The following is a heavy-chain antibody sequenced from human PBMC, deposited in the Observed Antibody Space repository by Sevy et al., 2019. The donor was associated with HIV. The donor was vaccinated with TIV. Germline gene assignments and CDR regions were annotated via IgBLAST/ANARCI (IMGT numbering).Heavy chain of an antibody. CDR1: GDSVSSNSAA. CDR2: TYYRSKWYN. J-gene: IGHJ5*02. D-gene: IGHD6-13*01. Sequence: SQTLSLTCAISGDSVSSNSAAWNWIRQSPSRGLEWLGRTYYRSKWYNDYAASVKSKITINPDKSKNQFSLQLNSVTPEDTAVYYCARNPYYSSGWYQVEGWFDPWGQGTLVTVSS. V-gene: IGHV6-1*01. CDR3: ARNPYYSSGWYQVEGWFDP.